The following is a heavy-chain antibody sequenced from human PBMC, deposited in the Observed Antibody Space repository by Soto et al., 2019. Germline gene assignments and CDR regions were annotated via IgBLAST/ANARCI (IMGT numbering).Heavy chain of an antibody. J-gene: IGHJ4*02. CDR1: GFTFSSYW. V-gene: IGHV3-7*05. D-gene: IGHD6-13*01. CDR3: ARDALRAAGTSFDY. Sequence: GGSLRLSCAASGFTFSSYWMSWVRQAPGKGLEWVANIKQDGSEKYYVDSVKGRFTISGDNAKNSLYLQMNSLRAEDTAVYYCARDALRAAGTSFDYWGQGTLVTVSS. CDR2: IKQDGSEK.